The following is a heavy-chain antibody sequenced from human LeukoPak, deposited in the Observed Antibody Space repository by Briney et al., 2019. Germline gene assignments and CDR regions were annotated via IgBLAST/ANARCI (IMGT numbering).Heavy chain of an antibody. CDR3: AKRGWFGERSHFDY. J-gene: IGHJ4*02. CDR1: GFTFSSYA. V-gene: IGHV3-23*01. D-gene: IGHD3-10*01. Sequence: PGGPLRLSCAASGFTFSSYAMSWVRQAPGKGLEWVSAISGSGGSTYYADSVKGRFTISRDNSKDTLYLQMNSLRAEDTAVYYCAKRGWFGERSHFDYWGQGTLVTVSS. CDR2: ISGSGGST.